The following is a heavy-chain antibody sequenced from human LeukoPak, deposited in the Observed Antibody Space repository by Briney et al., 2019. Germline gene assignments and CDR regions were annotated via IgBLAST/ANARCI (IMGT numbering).Heavy chain of an antibody. V-gene: IGHV4-39*01. CDR2: IYYSGST. CDR1: GGSISSSSYY. CDR3: ARPLAEYFQH. J-gene: IGHJ1*01. Sequence: SETLSLTCTVSGGSISSSSYYWGWIRQPPGKGLEWIGSIYYSGSTYYNPSLKSRVTISVYTSKNQFSLKLSSVTAADTAVYYCARPLAEYFQHWGQGTLLTVSS.